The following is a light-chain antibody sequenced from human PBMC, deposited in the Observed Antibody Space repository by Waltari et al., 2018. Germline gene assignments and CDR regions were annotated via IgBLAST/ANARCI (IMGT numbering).Light chain of an antibody. V-gene: IGLV1-40*01. CDR3: QSYDSSLSGSGV. Sequence: QSILTQPPSVSGAPGQRVTIPCTGSSSNIGAGYDVHWYQQVPGTAPKLLIYGNNNRPSGVPDRFSGSKSGTSASLDITGLQAEDEADYYCQSYDSSLSGSGVFGGGTKLTVL. CDR2: GNN. CDR1: SSNIGAGYD. J-gene: IGLJ3*02.